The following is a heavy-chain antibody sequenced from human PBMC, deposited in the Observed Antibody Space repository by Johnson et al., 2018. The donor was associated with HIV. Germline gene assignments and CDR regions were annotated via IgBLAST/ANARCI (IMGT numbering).Heavy chain of an antibody. D-gene: IGHD1-26*01. J-gene: IGHJ3*02. CDR1: GFTFSSYG. CDR3: AKDQEWELIRGAFDI. V-gene: IGHV3-30*02. Sequence: QMLLVESGGGVVQPGGSLRLSCAASGFTFSSYGMHWVRQAPGKGLEWVAFIRYDGSNKYYADSVQGRFTISRDNSKNTLYLQMNSLRAEDTAVYYCAKDQEWELIRGAFDIWGQGTMVTVSS. CDR2: IRYDGSNK.